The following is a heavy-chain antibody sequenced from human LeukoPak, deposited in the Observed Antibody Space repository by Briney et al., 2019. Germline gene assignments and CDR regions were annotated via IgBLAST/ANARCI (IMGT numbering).Heavy chain of an antibody. CDR2: ISAYNGNT. CDR3: ARAGYSSGWYRGYYYYYMDV. D-gene: IGHD6-19*01. CDR1: GYTFTSYG. V-gene: IGHV1-18*01. Sequence: ASVKVSCKASGYTFTSYGISWVRQAPGQGLEWMGWISAYNGNTNYAQKLQGRVTMTTDTSTSTAYMELRSLRSDDTAVYYCARAGYSSGWYRGYYYYYMDVWGKGTTVTVSS. J-gene: IGHJ6*03.